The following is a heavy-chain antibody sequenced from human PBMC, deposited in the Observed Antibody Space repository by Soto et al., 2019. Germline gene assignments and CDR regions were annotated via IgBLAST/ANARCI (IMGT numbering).Heavy chain of an antibody. J-gene: IGHJ6*02. Sequence: WASVKVSCKASGFTFTSSAVQWVRQARGQRLEWIGWIVVGSGNTNYAQKFQERVTITRDMSTSTAYMELSSLRSEDTAVYYCAADYANGGIAARDYYYGMDVWGQGTTVTVSS. CDR1: GFTFTSSA. V-gene: IGHV1-58*01. CDR3: AADYANGGIAARDYYYGMDV. CDR2: IVVGSGNT. D-gene: IGHD6-6*01.